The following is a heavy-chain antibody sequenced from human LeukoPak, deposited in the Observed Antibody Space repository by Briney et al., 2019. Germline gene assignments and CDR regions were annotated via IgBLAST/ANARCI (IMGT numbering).Heavy chain of an antibody. CDR3: ARDLNQVAPGAFDI. D-gene: IGHD5-12*01. Sequence: GGSLRLSCSASGFTFNRFYLHWVRQAPGKGLEFVSHISSNGATTYYADSVKGRFTISRDNAKNSLYLQMNSLRAEDTAVYYCARDLNQVAPGAFDIWGQGTMVTVSS. CDR2: ISSNGATT. V-gene: IGHV3-64*04. CDR1: GFTFNRFY. J-gene: IGHJ3*02.